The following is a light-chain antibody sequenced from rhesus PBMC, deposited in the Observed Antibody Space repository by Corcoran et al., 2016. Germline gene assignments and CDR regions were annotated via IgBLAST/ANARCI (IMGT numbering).Light chain of an antibody. CDR2: EAS. J-gene: IGKJ4*01. Sequence: DIQMTQSPSSLSASVGDRVTITCRASQGITNDLAWYQQKPGEIPKLLIYEASSLQSGIPSRFSGSGSATNFTLTISSLQSEDFATYYCQHYYSTTLTFGGGTKVEIK. V-gene: IGKV1-25*01. CDR3: QHYYSTTLT. CDR1: QGITND.